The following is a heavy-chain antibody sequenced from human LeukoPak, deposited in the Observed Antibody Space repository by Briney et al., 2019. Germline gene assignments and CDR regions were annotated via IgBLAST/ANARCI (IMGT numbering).Heavy chain of an antibody. V-gene: IGHV3-30-3*01. CDR1: GFTFSSYA. J-gene: IGHJ4*02. CDR2: ISYDGSNK. Sequence: GRSLRLSCVASGFTFSSYAMHWVRQAPGKGLEWLAVISYDGSNKNFADPVKGRFTIPRDNSKNTLSLQMNSARAEDTAMYHCARGSVTTVTTGVDYWGQGTLVTVSS. D-gene: IGHD4-17*01. CDR3: ARGSVTTVTTGVDY.